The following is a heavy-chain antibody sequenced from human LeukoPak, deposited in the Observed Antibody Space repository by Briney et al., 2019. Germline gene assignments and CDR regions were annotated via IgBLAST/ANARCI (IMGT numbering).Heavy chain of an antibody. CDR3: ASGFRGVRGVRKVGYMDV. Sequence: SETLSLTCTVSGGSISSYYWSWIRQPPGKGLEWIGYIYYSGSTNYNPSLKSRVTISVDTSKNQFSLKLSSVTAADTAVYYCASGFRGVRGVRKVGYMDVWGKGTTVTVSS. J-gene: IGHJ6*03. V-gene: IGHV4-59*08. D-gene: IGHD3-10*01. CDR2: IYYSGST. CDR1: GGSISSYY.